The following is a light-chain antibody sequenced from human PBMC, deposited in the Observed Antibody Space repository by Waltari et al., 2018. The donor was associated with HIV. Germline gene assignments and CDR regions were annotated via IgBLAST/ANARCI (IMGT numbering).Light chain of an antibody. CDR2: EVS. CDR1: RSDVGSYNL. Sequence: QSALTQPASVSGSPGQSIPISCTGTRSDVGSYNLVSWYQQHPGKAPKLMVYEVSKRPSGVSNRFSGSKSGNTASLTIAGLQAEDEADYYCCSYAGSRVFGGGTKLTVL. CDR3: CSYAGSRV. V-gene: IGLV2-23*02. J-gene: IGLJ3*02.